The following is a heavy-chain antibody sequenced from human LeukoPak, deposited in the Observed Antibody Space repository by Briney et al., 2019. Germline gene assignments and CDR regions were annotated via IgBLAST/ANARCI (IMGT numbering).Heavy chain of an antibody. D-gene: IGHD4-17*01. CDR1: GFTFSSYA. V-gene: IGHV3-23*01. CDR3: AKEISYGDYSPDY. Sequence: PAGSLRLSCAASGFTFSSYAMSWVRQAPGNGLEWVSAISGSGGSTYYADSVKGRFTISRDNSKNTLYLQMNSLRAEDTAVYYCAKEISYGDYSPDYWGQGTLVTVSS. CDR2: ISGSGGST. J-gene: IGHJ4*02.